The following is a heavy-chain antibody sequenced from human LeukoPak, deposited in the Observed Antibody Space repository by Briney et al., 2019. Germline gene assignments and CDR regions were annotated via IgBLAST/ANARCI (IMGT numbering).Heavy chain of an antibody. CDR3: AKDPFSGGSSTSRGYFDY. CDR2: ISGSGGST. Sequence: GGSLRLSCAASGFTFSSYAMSWVRQAPGKGLEWVSAISGSGGSTYYADSVKDRFTISRDNSKNTLYLQMNSLRAEGTAVYYCAKDPFSGGSSTSRGYFDYWGQGTLVTVSS. V-gene: IGHV3-23*01. J-gene: IGHJ4*02. CDR1: GFTFSSYA. D-gene: IGHD2-2*01.